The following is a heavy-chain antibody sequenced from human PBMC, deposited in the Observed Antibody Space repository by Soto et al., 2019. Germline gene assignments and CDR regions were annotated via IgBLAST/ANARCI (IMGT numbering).Heavy chain of an antibody. CDR3: ARSHKYSSSWYGDYYYYYGMDV. Sequence: GESLKISCKGSGYSFTSYWIGWVRQMPGKGLEWMGIIYPGDSDTRYSPSFQGQDTISADKSISTAYLQWSSLKASDTAMYYCARSHKYSSSWYGDYYYYYGMDVWGQGTTVTVSS. J-gene: IGHJ6*02. CDR1: GYSFTSYW. D-gene: IGHD6-13*01. V-gene: IGHV5-51*01. CDR2: IYPGDSDT.